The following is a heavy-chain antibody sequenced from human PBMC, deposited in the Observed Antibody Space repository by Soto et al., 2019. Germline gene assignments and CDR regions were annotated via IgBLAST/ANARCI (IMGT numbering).Heavy chain of an antibody. Sequence: VQLVQSGAEVKEPGASVKVSCKASGYTFTGFAMYWVRQAPGQRLEWMGWINAGNGDTKYSQKFQDRVSITRDTFASTAYMDLSSLRSEDTAVYYCARGVYCCRDCYPTQYYYSAMDVWGQGTTVTVSS. D-gene: IGHD2-21*02. CDR3: ARGVYCCRDCYPTQYYYSAMDV. J-gene: IGHJ6*02. CDR1: GYTFTGFA. CDR2: INAGNGDT. V-gene: IGHV1-3*01.